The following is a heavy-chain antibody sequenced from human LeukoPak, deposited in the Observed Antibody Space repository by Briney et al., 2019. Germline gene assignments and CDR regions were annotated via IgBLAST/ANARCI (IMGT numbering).Heavy chain of an antibody. D-gene: IGHD2-2*01. J-gene: IGHJ1*01. V-gene: IGHV3-30-3*01. Sequence: GGSLRLSCAASGFTFSSYAMHWVRQAPGKGLEWVAVISYDGSNKYYADSVKGRFTISRDNSKNTLYLQMNSLRAEDTAVYYCAKGPPSHEYFQHWGQGTLVTVSS. CDR1: GFTFSSYA. CDR2: ISYDGSNK. CDR3: AKGPPSHEYFQH.